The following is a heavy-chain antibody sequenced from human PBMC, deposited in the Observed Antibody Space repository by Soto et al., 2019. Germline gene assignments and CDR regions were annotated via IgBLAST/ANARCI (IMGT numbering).Heavy chain of an antibody. CDR1: GFSVSIYG. V-gene: IGHV3-33*01. J-gene: IGHJ6*02. CDR3: ARDRHEINSYAYHYGMDV. CDR2: IWYDGTNK. D-gene: IGHD1-1*01. Sequence: QVQLVESGGGVLQPGASLRLSCAASGFSVSIYGMHWVRQAPGKGLEWVAVIWYDGTNKYYGDSVKGRFTIDSDTSQNTLNLHLNSVRAEDTAVYCCARDRHEINSYAYHYGMDVWGQGTTVTVSS.